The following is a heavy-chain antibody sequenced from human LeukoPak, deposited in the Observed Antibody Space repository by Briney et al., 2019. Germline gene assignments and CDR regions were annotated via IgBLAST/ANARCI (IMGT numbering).Heavy chain of an antibody. Sequence: SETLSLTCTVSGGSISSYYWSWIRQPPGKGLEWIGYIYYSGSTNYNPALKSRVTISVDTSKNHFSLNLSSVTAADTAVYYCASSKEHDYSNYLDYWGQGTLVTVSS. CDR1: GGSISSYY. V-gene: IGHV4-59*01. CDR3: ASSKEHDYSNYLDY. J-gene: IGHJ4*02. D-gene: IGHD4-11*01. CDR2: IYYSGST.